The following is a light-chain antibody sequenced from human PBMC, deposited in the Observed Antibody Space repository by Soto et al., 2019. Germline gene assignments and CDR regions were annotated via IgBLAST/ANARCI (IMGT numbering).Light chain of an antibody. CDR2: EVS. J-gene: IGLJ1*01. Sequence: QSALTQPASVSGCPGQAISISCAGTSSDVGRYDYVSWYQHHPGKAPKLMVSEVSHRPSGVSNRFSGSKSGNTASLTISGLQAEDEADYYCSSYSTMGTYVFGAGTKVTVL. CDR3: SSYSTMGTYV. V-gene: IGLV2-14*01. CDR1: SSDVGRYDY.